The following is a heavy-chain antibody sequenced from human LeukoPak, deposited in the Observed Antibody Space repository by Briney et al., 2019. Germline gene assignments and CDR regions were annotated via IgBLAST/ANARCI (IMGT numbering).Heavy chain of an antibody. CDR1: GGSISSYY. CDR3: ARDRGHLDY. CDR2: IYYSGST. V-gene: IGHV4-59*01. Sequence: SETLSLTCTVSGGSISSYYWSWIRQPPGKGLEWIGYIYYSGSTNYNPSLKSRVTISVDTSKDQFSLKLSSVTAADTAVYYCARDRGHLDYWGQGTLVTVSS. J-gene: IGHJ4*02.